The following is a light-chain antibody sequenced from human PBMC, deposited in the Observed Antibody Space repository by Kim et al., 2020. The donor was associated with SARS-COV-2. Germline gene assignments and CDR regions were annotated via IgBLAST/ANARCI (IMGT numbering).Light chain of an antibody. V-gene: IGLV1-40*01. CDR3: QSYDTSLSLKI. CDR2: VNN. J-gene: IGLJ2*01. Sequence: RVTISCNGTSSNIGAGYDVHWYQQLPGKPPQRLIFVNNDRPSGVTDRISASKSGTSASLAIAGLQLEDEGDYFCQSYDTSLSLKIFGGGTQLTVL. CDR1: SSNIGAGYD.